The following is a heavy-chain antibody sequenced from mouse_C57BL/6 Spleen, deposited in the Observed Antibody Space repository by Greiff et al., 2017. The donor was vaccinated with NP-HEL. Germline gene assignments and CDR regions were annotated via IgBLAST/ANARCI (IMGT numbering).Heavy chain of an antibody. Sequence: EVKLQESGGDLVKPGGSLKLSCAASGFTFSSYGMSWVRQTPDKRLEWVATISSGGSYTYYPDSVKGRFTISRDNAKNTLYLQMSSLKYEDTAMYYCARPSYFDVWGTGTTVTVSS. CDR2: ISSGGSYT. V-gene: IGHV5-6*01. CDR3: ARPSYFDV. CDR1: GFTFSSYG. J-gene: IGHJ1*03.